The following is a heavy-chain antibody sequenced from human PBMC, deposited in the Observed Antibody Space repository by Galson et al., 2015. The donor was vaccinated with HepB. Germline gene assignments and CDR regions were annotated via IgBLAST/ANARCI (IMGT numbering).Heavy chain of an antibody. CDR1: GFTFSSYA. CDR3: AREYYYDSSGYYGPYYFDY. J-gene: IGHJ4*02. V-gene: IGHV3-30-3*01. CDR2: ISYDGSNK. D-gene: IGHD3-22*01. Sequence: SLRLSCAASGFTFSSYAMHWVRQAPGKGLEWVAVISYDGSNKYYADSVKGRFTISRDNSKNTLYLQMNSLRAEDTAVYYCAREYYYDSSGYYGPYYFDYWGQGTLVTVSS.